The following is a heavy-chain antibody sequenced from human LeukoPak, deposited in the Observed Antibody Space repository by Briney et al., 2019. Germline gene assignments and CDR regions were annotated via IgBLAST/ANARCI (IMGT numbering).Heavy chain of an antibody. V-gene: IGHV3-64D*06. CDR3: VKDQHCSTISCATRTGFDP. J-gene: IGHJ5*02. CDR2: ISSTGGST. CDR1: GLTSSNYA. Sequence: GGSLRLSCSASGLTSSNYAMHWVRQAPGKGLEFVSGISSTGGSTNYPDSVKDRFSISRDNSKNTLYLQMTSLRADDTAVYYCVKDQHCSTISCATRTGFDPWGQGTSVTVSS. D-gene: IGHD2-2*01.